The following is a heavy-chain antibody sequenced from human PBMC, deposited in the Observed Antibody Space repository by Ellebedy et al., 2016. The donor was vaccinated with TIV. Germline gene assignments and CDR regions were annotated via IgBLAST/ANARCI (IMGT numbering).Heavy chain of an antibody. J-gene: IGHJ4*02. CDR3: ATAPGDYFDY. CDR1: GGSISSGGYY. Sequence: LRLSCTVSGGSISSGGYYWSWIRQHPGKGLEWIGYMYHRGSTNYNPSLKSRVTIAADTSKNQFSLKLSSVTAADTAVYYCATAPGDYFDYWGQGTLVTVSS. D-gene: IGHD4-17*01. V-gene: IGHV4-31*03. CDR2: MYHRGST.